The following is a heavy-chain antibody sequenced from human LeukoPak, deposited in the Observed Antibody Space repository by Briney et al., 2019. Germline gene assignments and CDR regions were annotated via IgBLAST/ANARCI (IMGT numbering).Heavy chain of an antibody. CDR2: ISYDGSNK. V-gene: IGHV3-30*18. J-gene: IGHJ4*02. Sequence: GGSLRLSCAASGFTFSSYGMHWVRQAPGKGLEWVAVISYDGSNKYYADSVKGRFTISRDNSKNTLYLQMNSLRAEDTAVYYCAKDTESERYYFDYWGQGTLVTVSS. CDR1: GFTFSSYG. CDR3: AKDTESERYYFDY. D-gene: IGHD1-26*01.